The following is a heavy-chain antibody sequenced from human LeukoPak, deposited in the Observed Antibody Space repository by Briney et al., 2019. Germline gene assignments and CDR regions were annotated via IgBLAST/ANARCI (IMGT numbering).Heavy chain of an antibody. Sequence: GGSLRLSCAASGFTFSSYAMSWVRQAPGKGLEWVSAISGSGGSTYYADSVKGRFTISRDNSKNTLYLQMNSLRAEDTAVYYCAKVPRIVGATPPWWFDYWGQGTLVTVSS. J-gene: IGHJ4*02. CDR3: AKVPRIVGATPPWWFDY. V-gene: IGHV3-23*01. CDR1: GFTFSSYA. CDR2: ISGSGGST. D-gene: IGHD1-26*01.